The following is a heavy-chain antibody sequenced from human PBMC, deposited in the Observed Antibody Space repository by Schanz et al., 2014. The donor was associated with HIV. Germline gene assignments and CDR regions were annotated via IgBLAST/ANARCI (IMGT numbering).Heavy chain of an antibody. Sequence: QVQLQESGPGLVKPSQTLSLTCTVSGGSISSGGYYWSWIRQHPGKGLEWIGYIYYSGSTYYNPSLKSRVTISVDTSKNQFSLTLSSVTAADTAVYYCAREGTKRFFDWSTRDCFDPWGQGTLVTVSS. CDR1: GGSISSGGYY. J-gene: IGHJ5*02. D-gene: IGHD3-9*01. CDR2: IYYSGST. CDR3: AREGTKRFFDWSTRDCFDP. V-gene: IGHV4-31*03.